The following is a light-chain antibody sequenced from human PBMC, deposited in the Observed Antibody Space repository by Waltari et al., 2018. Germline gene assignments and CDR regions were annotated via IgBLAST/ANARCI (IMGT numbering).Light chain of an antibody. Sequence: QSALTQPASVSGSPGQPITISCTGTSSDVGGYNLVPGYQQHPGKAPKLMIYEGSKRPSGVSNRFSGSKSGNTASLTISGLQAEDEADYYCCSYAGSSTFVVFGGGTKLTVL. V-gene: IGLV2-23*03. J-gene: IGLJ2*01. CDR1: SSDVGGYNL. CDR2: EGS. CDR3: CSYAGSSTFVV.